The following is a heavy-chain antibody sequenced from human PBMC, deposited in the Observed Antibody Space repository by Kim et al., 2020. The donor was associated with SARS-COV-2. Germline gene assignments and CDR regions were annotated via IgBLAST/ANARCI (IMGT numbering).Heavy chain of an antibody. CDR3: ATRTYRIGLYSGYDYHYYYGMDV. V-gene: IGHV1-24*01. CDR1: GYTLTELS. CDR2: FDPEDGET. D-gene: IGHD5-12*01. Sequence: ASVKVSCKVSGYTLTELSMHWVRQAPGKGLEWMGGFDPEDGETIYAQKFQGRVTMTEDTSTDTAYMELSSLRSEDTAVYYCATRTYRIGLYSGYDYHYYYGMDVWGQGTTVTVSS. J-gene: IGHJ6*02.